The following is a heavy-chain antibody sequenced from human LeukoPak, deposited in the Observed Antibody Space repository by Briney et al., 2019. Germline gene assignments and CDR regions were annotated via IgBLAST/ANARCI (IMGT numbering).Heavy chain of an antibody. CDR1: GYYFTSYW. V-gene: IGHV5-51*01. CDR3: ARGGSGSNGDYDY. CDR2: SYAGDSDT. J-gene: IGHJ4*02. D-gene: IGHD3-10*01. Sequence: PGESLKISCKSSGYYFTSYWIALVRQMPGKGLELIGISYAGDSDTRYSTSFQGQVTMSVDKSLSTAFLQWRSLEASDSAVYYCARGGSGSNGDYDYWGQGTLVTVSS.